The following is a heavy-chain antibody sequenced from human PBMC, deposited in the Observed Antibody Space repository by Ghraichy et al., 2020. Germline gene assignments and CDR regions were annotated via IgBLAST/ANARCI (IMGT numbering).Heavy chain of an antibody. CDR2: ISYDGSNK. CDR1: GFTFSSYA. CDR3: ARSLAYCGGDCYLEFDY. V-gene: IGHV3-30-3*01. D-gene: IGHD2-21*02. Sequence: GGSLRLSCAASGFTFSSYAMHWVRQAPGKGLEWVALISYDGSNKYYADSVKGRFTISRDNFENTLYLQVDSLRPDDTALYYCARSLAYCGGDCYLEFDYWGQGTLVTVSS. J-gene: IGHJ4*02.